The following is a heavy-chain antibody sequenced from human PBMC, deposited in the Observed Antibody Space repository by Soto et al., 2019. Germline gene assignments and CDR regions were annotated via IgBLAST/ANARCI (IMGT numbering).Heavy chain of an antibody. D-gene: IGHD5-18*01. J-gene: IGHJ6*02. CDR2: IYYSGST. CDR3: ARQGYSYGTYYYYYGMDV. CDR1: GGSISSSSYY. Sequence: PSETLSLTCTVSGGSISSSSYYWGWIRQPPGKGLEWIGSIYYSGSTYYNPSLKSRVTISVDTSKNQFSLKLSSVTAADTAVYYCARQGYSYGTYYYYYGMDVWRQGTTVTVSS. V-gene: IGHV4-39*01.